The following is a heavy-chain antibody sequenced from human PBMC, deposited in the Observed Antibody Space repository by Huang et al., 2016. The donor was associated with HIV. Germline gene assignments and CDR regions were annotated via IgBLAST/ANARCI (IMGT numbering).Heavy chain of an antibody. J-gene: IGHJ3*01. D-gene: IGHD1-26*01. V-gene: IGHV4-61*01. CDR3: AKTTGSYLNDAFDV. CDR1: GGSFRSDNYY. Sequence: QVQLQESGPGLVKPSEILSLVCTVFGGSFRSDNYYWTWLRQPPGKPVEWFGYFYESGSTNYNPSLKSRVSISVDTSKNQFSLSLTAVTTADTAMYYCAKTTGSYLNDAFDVWGQGKMVIVSS. CDR2: FYESGST.